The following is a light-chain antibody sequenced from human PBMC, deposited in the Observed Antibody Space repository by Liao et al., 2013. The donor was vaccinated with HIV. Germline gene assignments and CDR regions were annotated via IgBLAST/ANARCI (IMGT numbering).Light chain of an antibody. CDR3: QAWASSTVV. V-gene: IGLV3-21*01. CDR2: QNT. CDR1: NIGSNS. Sequence: SYVLTQPPSVSVAPGKTATITCGGNNIGSNSVHWYQQKPGQSPVLVIYQNTKRPSGIPERFSGSNSGNTATLTISGTQAMDEADYYCQAWASSTVVFGGGTKLTVL. J-gene: IGLJ2*01.